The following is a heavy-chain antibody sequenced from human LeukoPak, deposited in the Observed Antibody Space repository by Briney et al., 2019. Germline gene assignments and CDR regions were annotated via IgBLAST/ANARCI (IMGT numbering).Heavy chain of an antibody. CDR3: ARQHCSGGDCYFFD. V-gene: IGHV3-33*08. CDR2: IWYDGNNK. CDR1: GFTISSYW. J-gene: IGHJ4*02. D-gene: IGHD2-15*01. Sequence: GGSLRLSCGATGFTISSYWMHWVRQAPGKGLEWVALIWYDGNNKYYADSVKGRFTISRDNSKNTLYLQLNSLRAEDTAVYYCARQHCSGGDCYFFDWGQGTLVTVSS.